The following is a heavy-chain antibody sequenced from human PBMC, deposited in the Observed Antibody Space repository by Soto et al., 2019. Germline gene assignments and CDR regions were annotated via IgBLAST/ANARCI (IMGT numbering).Heavy chain of an antibody. V-gene: IGHV3-21*01. Sequence: PGGSLRLSCAASGFTFSSYSMNWVRQAPGKGLEWVSSISSSSSYIYYADSVKGRFTISRDNAKNSLYLQMNSLRAEDTAVYYCARAPDYGDYAYYFDYWGQGTLVTVS. CDR2: ISSSSSYI. CDR3: ARAPDYGDYAYYFDY. D-gene: IGHD4-17*01. CDR1: GFTFSSYS. J-gene: IGHJ4*02.